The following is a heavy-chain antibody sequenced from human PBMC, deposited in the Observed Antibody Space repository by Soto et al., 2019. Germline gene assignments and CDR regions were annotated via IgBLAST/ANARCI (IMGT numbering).Heavy chain of an antibody. V-gene: IGHV3-30*04. CDR3: AIELERGFDY. Sequence: QVQLVESGGGVVQPGRSLRLSCAASGFTFGSYAMHWVRQAPGKGLEWVAGIAYDGRNKYYADSVKGRFTISRDNSKNTLYLQMNSLRIEDTAVYYCAIELERGFDYWGQGTLVTVSS. J-gene: IGHJ4*02. CDR2: IAYDGRNK. D-gene: IGHD1-1*01. CDR1: GFTFGSYA.